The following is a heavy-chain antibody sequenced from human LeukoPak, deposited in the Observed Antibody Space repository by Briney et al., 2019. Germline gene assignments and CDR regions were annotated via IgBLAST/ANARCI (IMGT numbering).Heavy chain of an antibody. CDR3: ARETTVIREWYFDL. CDR2: MNSDGSST. Sequence: GGSLRLSCAASGLTLSNYWMHWVRQAPGKGLVWVSRMNSDGSSTSYADSVKGRLSISRDNAKNTLYQQMNSLRAEDTAVYYCARETTVIREWYFDLWGRGTLVTVAS. CDR1: GLTLSNYW. V-gene: IGHV3-74*01. D-gene: IGHD4-17*01. J-gene: IGHJ2*01.